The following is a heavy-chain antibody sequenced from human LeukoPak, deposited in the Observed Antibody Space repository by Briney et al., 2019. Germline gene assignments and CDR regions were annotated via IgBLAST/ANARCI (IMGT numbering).Heavy chain of an antibody. D-gene: IGHD1-26*01. Sequence: SLKISGHASGYIFTNYWMGWLRQMPGKALESMGIIYPGDSDTAYSPSFQGQVTISVDKSMSTVYLHWSSLTASDTAMYYCARQIPSAYSGTVGGHAFDIWGQGTMVTVSS. V-gene: IGHV5-51*01. CDR2: IYPGDSDT. CDR3: ARQIPSAYSGTVGGHAFDI. J-gene: IGHJ3*02. CDR1: GYIFTNYW.